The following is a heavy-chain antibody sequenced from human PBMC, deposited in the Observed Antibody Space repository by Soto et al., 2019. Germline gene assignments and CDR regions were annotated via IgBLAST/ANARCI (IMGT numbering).Heavy chain of an antibody. CDR2: IYWDDSK. V-gene: IGHV2-5*02. J-gene: IGHJ4*02. D-gene: IGHD3-9*01. CDR1: GFSLSTSGVG. Sequence: QITLKESGPTLVRPTQTLTLTCAFSGFSLSTSGVGVGWIRQPPGKALEWLAVIYWDDSKHYSPSLRSRLTITKDTSKNQVVLTMPTMDPMDTGTYYCAHKGPEDWPLDYWGQGTLVTVSS. CDR3: AHKGPEDWPLDY.